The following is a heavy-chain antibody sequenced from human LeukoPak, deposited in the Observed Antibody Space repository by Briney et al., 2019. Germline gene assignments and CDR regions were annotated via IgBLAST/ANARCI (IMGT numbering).Heavy chain of an antibody. CDR1: GFTFSSYS. CDR2: ISSSSSTI. Sequence: GGSLRLSCAASGFTFSSYSMNWVRQAPGKGLEWVSYISSSSSTIYYADSVKGRFTISRDNAKNSLYLQMNSLRAEDTAVYYCARDPRLEVVVAATNYYYGMDVWGQGTTVTVSS. CDR3: ARDPRLEVVVAATNYYYGMDV. V-gene: IGHV3-48*04. J-gene: IGHJ6*02. D-gene: IGHD2-15*01.